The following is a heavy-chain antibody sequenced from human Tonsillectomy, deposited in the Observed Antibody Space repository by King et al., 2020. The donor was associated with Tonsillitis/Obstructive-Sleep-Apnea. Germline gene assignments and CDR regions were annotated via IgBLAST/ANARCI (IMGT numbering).Heavy chain of an antibody. CDR2: INPNSGGT. CDR3: ARDHGRVLRFLLYY. J-gene: IGHJ4*02. V-gene: IGHV1-2*06. D-gene: IGHD3-3*01. CDR1: GYTFTGYY. Sequence: VQLVESGAEVKKPGASVKVSCKASGYTFTGYYMHWVRQAPGQGLEWMGRINPNSGGTNLAQKVQGRVTMTRDTSISTAYMELSRLRSDDTAVYYCARDHGRVLRFLLYYWGQGTLVTVSS.